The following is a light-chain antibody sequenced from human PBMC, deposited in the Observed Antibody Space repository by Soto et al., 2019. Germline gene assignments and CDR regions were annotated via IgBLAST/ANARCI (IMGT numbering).Light chain of an antibody. J-gene: IGKJ5*01. CDR3: QQSYTALSIT. Sequence: DIQMTQSPSSLSASVGDRVTITCRASENINRHVNWYQQQPGKAPKLLIYGASSLQNGVSSRFRGGGSGTDFTLIITNLQPEDFATYYCQQSYTALSITFGQGTRLDIK. V-gene: IGKV1-39*01. CDR2: GAS. CDR1: ENINRH.